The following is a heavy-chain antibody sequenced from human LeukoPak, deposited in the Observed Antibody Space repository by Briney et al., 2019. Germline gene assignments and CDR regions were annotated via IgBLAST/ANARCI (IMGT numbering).Heavy chain of an antibody. CDR1: GFTFSRYD. Sequence: GGSLRLSCAASGFTFSRYDMPWVRQGTGKGLEWVSAIGLAGDTYYRGSVKGRFTISRDTATNSLYLQMNNLRVGDTAVYYCARDLYGMDVWGQGTTVTVSS. CDR3: ARDLYGMDV. CDR2: IGLAGDT. J-gene: IGHJ6*02. V-gene: IGHV3-13*01.